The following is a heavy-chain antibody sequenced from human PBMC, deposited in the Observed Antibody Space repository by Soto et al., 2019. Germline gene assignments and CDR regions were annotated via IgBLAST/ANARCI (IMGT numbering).Heavy chain of an antibody. CDR2: IYYSGST. CDR1: GGSISSSSYY. CDR3: ARHLAWVQGMIGGYDAFDI. V-gene: IGHV4-39*01. Sequence: QLQLQESGPGLVKPSETLSLTCTVSGGSISSSSYYWGWIRQPPGKGLEWIGSIYYSGSTYYNPSLKSRVTISVDTSKNQFSLKLSSVTAADTAVYYCARHLAWVQGMIGGYDAFDIWGQGTMVTVSS. D-gene: IGHD3-16*01. J-gene: IGHJ3*02.